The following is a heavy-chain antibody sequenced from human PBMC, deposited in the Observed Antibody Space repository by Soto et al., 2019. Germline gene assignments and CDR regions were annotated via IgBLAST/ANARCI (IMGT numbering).Heavy chain of an antibody. CDR1: GCTFSSYA. CDR3: AREFVATIQRTGYYFDY. Sequence: ASVKVSCTASGCTFSSYAISWVRHAPGQGLEWMGGIIPIFGTANYAQKFQGRVTITADESTSTAYMELSSLRSEDTAVYYCAREFVATIQRTGYYFDYWGQGTLVTVSS. CDR2: IIPIFGTA. D-gene: IGHD5-12*01. J-gene: IGHJ4*02. V-gene: IGHV1-69*13.